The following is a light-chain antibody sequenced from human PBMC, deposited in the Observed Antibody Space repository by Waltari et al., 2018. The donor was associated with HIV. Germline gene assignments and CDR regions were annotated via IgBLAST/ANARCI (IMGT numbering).Light chain of an antibody. CDR1: SNEVGGYNY. J-gene: IGLJ1*01. V-gene: IGLV2-11*01. CDR2: DVT. CDR3: CSYTGSKIYV. Sequence: QSALTQPRPVSGSPGQSVTVSCTGTSNEVGGYNYVSWYQQHPGPSPKFIIFDVTARPSGIPDCFSGSKSCNTASLTISGLQAEDEADYYCCSYTGSKIYVFGTGTQVTVL.